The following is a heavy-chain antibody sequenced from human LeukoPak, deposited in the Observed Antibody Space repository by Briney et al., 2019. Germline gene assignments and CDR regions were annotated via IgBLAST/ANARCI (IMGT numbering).Heavy chain of an antibody. Sequence: GASVKVSCKASGYTFTSYDINWVRQATGQGLEWMGWMNPNSGNTGYAQKFQGRVTMTRNTSISTAYMELSSLRSEDTAVYYCARVSRWELLEDYWGQGTLVTVSS. CDR2: MNPNSGNT. CDR3: ARVSRWELLEDY. V-gene: IGHV1-8*01. D-gene: IGHD1-26*01. J-gene: IGHJ4*02. CDR1: GYTFTSYD.